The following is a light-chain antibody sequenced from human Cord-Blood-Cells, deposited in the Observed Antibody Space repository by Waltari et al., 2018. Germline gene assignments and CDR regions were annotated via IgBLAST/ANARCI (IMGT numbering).Light chain of an antibody. V-gene: IGKV1-39*01. CDR3: QQSYSTPWT. Sequence: DIQMTQSPSSLSASVGDRVTITCRASQSISSYLNWYQQKPGKAPKPLIYAASSLQSGVPSRFSGSRSCTDFTLTISSLQPEDFATYYCQQSYSTPWTFGQGTKVEIK. J-gene: IGKJ1*01. CDR2: AAS. CDR1: QSISSY.